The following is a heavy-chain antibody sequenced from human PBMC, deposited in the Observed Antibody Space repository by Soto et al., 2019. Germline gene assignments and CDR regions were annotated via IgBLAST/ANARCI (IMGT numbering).Heavy chain of an antibody. V-gene: IGHV1-18*01. D-gene: IGHD1-26*01. J-gene: IGHJ3*02. CDR1: GYTITSYG. CDR2: ISAYNGNT. Sequence: QVQLVQSGAEVKKPGASVKVSCKASGYTITSYGISWVRQAPGQGLEWMGWISAYNGNTNYAQKLQGRVTMTTDTSTSTAYMELRSLRSDDTAVYYCARDFAVVPLGDDAFDIWGQGTMVTVSS. CDR3: ARDFAVVPLGDDAFDI.